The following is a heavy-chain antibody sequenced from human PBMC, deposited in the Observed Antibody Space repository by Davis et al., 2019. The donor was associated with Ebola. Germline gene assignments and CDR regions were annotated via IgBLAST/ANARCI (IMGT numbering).Heavy chain of an antibody. D-gene: IGHD2-21*02. Sequence: PGGSLRLSCAASGFTFSSYSMNWVRQAPGKGLEWVSGISGSGRSTYYADSVKGRFTISRDNSQNTLYLQMNSLRAADTAIYYCAKLVVVTAIPYFDYWGQGTLVTVSS. CDR1: GFTFSSYS. J-gene: IGHJ4*02. CDR3: AKLVVVTAIPYFDY. CDR2: ISGSGRST. V-gene: IGHV3-23*01.